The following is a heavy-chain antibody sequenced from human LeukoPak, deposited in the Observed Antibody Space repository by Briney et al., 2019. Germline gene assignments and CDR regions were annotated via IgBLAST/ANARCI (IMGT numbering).Heavy chain of an antibody. Sequence: SETLSLTCTVSGDSISDNYRSWIRQSPGKGLEWIGYISYRGSTNYNPSLKSRVTISLDTSKNQFSLRLTSVTAADTAVYFCAKGTPVDSWGPGILVTVSS. CDR1: GDSISDNY. CDR2: ISYRGST. V-gene: IGHV4-59*12. CDR3: AKGTPVDS. D-gene: IGHD2-15*01. J-gene: IGHJ4*02.